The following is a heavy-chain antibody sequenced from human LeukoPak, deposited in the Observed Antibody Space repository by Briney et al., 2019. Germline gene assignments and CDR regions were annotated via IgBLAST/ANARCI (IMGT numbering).Heavy chain of an antibody. D-gene: IGHD2-2*01. CDR3: ATGGVAVVVPAAISTLDY. V-gene: IGHV1-2*04. CDR2: INPNSGGT. CDR1: GYTFTGYY. J-gene: IGHJ4*02. Sequence: ASVKVSCKASGYTFTGYYMHWVRQAPGQGLEWMGWINPNSGGTNYAQKFQGWVTMTRDTSISTAYMELSRLRSEDTAVYYCATGGVAVVVPAAISTLDYWGQGTLVTVSS.